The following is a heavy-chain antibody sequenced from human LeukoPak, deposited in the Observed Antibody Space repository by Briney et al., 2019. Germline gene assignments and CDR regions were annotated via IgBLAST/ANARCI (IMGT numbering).Heavy chain of an antibody. J-gene: IGHJ4*02. CDR2: ISYDGSNK. D-gene: IGHD6-19*01. V-gene: IGHV3-30-3*01. Sequence: GRSLTLSCVVSGFTFSSYAMHWVRQPRGKGLEWVALISYDGSNKYYADSVKGRFTISRDNSKNTLYLQMNSLRAEDTAVYYCARGGVYSSGSYYLYYFDYWGQGTLVTVSS. CDR1: GFTFSSYA. CDR3: ARGGVYSSGSYYLYYFDY.